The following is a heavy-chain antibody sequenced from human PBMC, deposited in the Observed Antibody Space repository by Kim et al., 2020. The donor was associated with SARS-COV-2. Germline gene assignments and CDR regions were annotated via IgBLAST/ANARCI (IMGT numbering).Heavy chain of an antibody. D-gene: IGHD3-10*01. J-gene: IGHJ4*02. V-gene: IGHV3-48*03. CDR3: AALDSVQVPGGI. Sequence: YVDSVKGRFTMSRDNAKNSFYLQMNSLRTEDTAIYYCAALDSVQVPGGIWGQGTLVTVSS.